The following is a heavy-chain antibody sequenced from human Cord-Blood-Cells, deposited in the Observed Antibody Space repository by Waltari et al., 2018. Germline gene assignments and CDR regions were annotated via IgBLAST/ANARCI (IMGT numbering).Heavy chain of an antibody. CDR1: AFPCSRYG. CDR3: AKTPSSSTQTWFDP. J-gene: IGHJ5*02. D-gene: IGHD6-13*01. Sequence: QVQLVASGGGVVQPGRSLSLSCAASAFPCSRYGMHWVRQAPGKGLEWVAVISYDGSNKYYAGSVKGRFTISRDNSKNTLYLQMNSLRAEDTAVYYCAKTPSSSTQTWFDPWGQGTLVTVSS. CDR2: ISYDGSNK. V-gene: IGHV3-30*18.